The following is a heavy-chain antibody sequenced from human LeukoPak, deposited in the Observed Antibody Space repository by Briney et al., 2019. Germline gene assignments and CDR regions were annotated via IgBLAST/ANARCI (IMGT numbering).Heavy chain of an antibody. V-gene: IGHV3-30*03. CDR1: GFTFSSYG. CDR3: ARTHIVATMVGSFFDY. Sequence: PGRSLRLSCAASGFTFSSYGMHWVRQAPGKGLEWVAVISYDGSNKYYADSVKGRFTISRDNSKNTLYLQMNSLRAEDTAVYYCARTHIVATMVGSFFDYWGQGTLVTVSS. D-gene: IGHD5-12*01. J-gene: IGHJ4*02. CDR2: ISYDGSNK.